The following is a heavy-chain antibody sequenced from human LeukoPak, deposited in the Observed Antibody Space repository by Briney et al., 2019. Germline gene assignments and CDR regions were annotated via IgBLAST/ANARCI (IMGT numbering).Heavy chain of an antibody. V-gene: IGHV1-18*01. Sequence: ASVKVSCKASGCTFTSYGIRWVRQAPGQGLEWMGWISAYNGNTNYAQKLQGRVTMTTDTSTSTAYMELRSLRSDDTAVYYCARGHLSGSYFLNFDYWGQGTLVTVSS. CDR3: ARGHLSGSYFLNFDY. J-gene: IGHJ4*02. CDR1: GCTFTSYG. D-gene: IGHD1-26*01. CDR2: ISAYNGNT.